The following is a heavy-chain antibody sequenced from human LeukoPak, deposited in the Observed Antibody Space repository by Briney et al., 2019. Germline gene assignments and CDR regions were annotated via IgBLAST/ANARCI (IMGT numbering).Heavy chain of an antibody. Sequence: SETLSLTCTVSGGSISTYYWSWIRQPPGKGLEWIGYIYYSGSTNYNPSLKSRVTMSVDTSKNQFTLKLSSVTAADTAVYYCARGGIAAFHFDYWGQGTLVTDSS. D-gene: IGHD6-13*01. V-gene: IGHV4-59*01. CDR2: IYYSGST. CDR3: ARGGIAAFHFDY. J-gene: IGHJ4*02. CDR1: GGSISTYY.